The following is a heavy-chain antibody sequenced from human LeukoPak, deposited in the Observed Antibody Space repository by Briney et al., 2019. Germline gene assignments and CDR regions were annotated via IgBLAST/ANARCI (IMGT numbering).Heavy chain of an antibody. Sequence: SETLSLTCTVSGGSISSNYWSWIRQPPGKGLEWIGYIYFSGSTNYNPSLKSRVTISVDTSKNQFSLKLSSVTAADTAVYYCARHLGYCSSGSCYSWFAPWGQETLVTVSS. CDR2: IYFSGST. CDR1: GGSISSNY. D-gene: IGHD2-15*01. CDR3: ARHLGYCSSGSCYSWFAP. J-gene: IGHJ5*02. V-gene: IGHV4-59*08.